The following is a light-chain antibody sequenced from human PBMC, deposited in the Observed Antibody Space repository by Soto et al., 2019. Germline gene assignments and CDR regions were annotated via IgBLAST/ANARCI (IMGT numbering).Light chain of an antibody. J-gene: IGLJ1*01. CDR1: SSNIGGNN. CDR3: AAWDDSLNGHV. V-gene: IGLV1-44*01. CDR2: TNN. Sequence: QSVLTQPPSASGTPGQRVTISCSGSSSNIGGNNVSWYQQFPGTAPKLLIYTNNQRPSGVPDRFSGSKSDTSASLPISALQSEDEAHYYCAAWDDSLNGHVFGTGTKVTVL.